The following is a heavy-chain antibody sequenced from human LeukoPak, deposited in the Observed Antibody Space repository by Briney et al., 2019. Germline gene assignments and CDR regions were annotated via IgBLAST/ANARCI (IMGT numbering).Heavy chain of an antibody. CDR1: GFTFSAYS. J-gene: IGHJ3*02. CDR3: ARSVIAVAGYDAFDI. CDR2: ISSRGFTI. Sequence: PGGSLRHSCAASGFTFSAYSMNWVRQAPGKGLDWVSYISSRGFTIYYADSVKGRFTISRDNAKNSLYLEMNSLRDEDTAVYYCARSVIAVAGYDAFDIWGQGTVVTVSS. V-gene: IGHV3-48*02. D-gene: IGHD6-19*01.